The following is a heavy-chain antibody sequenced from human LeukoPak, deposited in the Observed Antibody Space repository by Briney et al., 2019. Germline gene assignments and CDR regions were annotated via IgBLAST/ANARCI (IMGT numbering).Heavy chain of an antibody. CDR3: TTLGYHLDS. D-gene: IGHD3-22*01. J-gene: IGHJ4*02. Sequence: GGSLRLSCAASGFTFSSYEMNWVRQAPGKGLEWVSYIGGSDTTTYYADSVKGRFTISRDNARNSLYLQMNSLRAEDTALYYCTTLGYHLDSWGQGTLVTVSS. V-gene: IGHV3-48*03. CDR2: IGGSDTTT. CDR1: GFTFSSYE.